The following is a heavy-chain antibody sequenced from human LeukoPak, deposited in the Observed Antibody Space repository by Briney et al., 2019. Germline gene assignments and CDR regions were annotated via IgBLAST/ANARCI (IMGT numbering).Heavy chain of an antibody. CDR3: ASLEMATDY. D-gene: IGHD5-24*01. V-gene: IGHV5-10-1*01. Sequence: GESLQISCQGSASLFTSYWISWVRQLPGKGLEWMGRIDPSDSYTNYSPSFQGRVTISADKSISTAYLQWASLKASDTAMYYCASLEMATDYWGQGTLVTVSS. CDR1: ASLFTSYW. J-gene: IGHJ4*02. CDR2: IDPSDSYT.